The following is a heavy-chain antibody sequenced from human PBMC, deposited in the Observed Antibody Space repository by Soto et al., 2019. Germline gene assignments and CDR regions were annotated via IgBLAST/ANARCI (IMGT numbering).Heavy chain of an antibody. Sequence: EAHLVESGGGLVQPGGSLRLSCAAFGFTLSSYEMDWVRQAPGKGLEWVSHISRSGSPIYYADSVKGRFTISRDNAKNSVYLQMNSLRAEDTAIYYCARVYADYLIDAFDIWGQGTMVSVSS. CDR2: ISRSGSPI. CDR1: GFTLSSYE. J-gene: IGHJ3*02. V-gene: IGHV3-48*03. CDR3: ARVYADYLIDAFDI. D-gene: IGHD4-17*01.